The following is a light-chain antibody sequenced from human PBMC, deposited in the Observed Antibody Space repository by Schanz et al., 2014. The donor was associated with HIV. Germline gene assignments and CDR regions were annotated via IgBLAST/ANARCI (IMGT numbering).Light chain of an antibody. Sequence: QSALIQPASVSGSPGQSISISCTGTSGDVGSYNYVSWYQQHPGKAPKLMIYDVSNRPSGVSSRFSGSKSGNTASLTISGLQAEDEADYYCCSYTTTSTYVFGAGTKVTVL. CDR2: DVS. V-gene: IGLV2-14*03. CDR3: CSYTTTSTYV. J-gene: IGLJ1*01. CDR1: SGDVGSYNY.